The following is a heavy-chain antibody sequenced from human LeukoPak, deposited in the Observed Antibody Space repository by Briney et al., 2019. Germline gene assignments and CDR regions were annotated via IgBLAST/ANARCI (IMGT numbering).Heavy chain of an antibody. D-gene: IGHD3-22*01. CDR1: GDSISTSNSY. CDR3: ARQAWRYYYDSSGYSISYTLFDY. J-gene: IGHJ4*02. Sequence: SETLSLTCSVSGDSISTSNSYWGWIRQPPGKGLEWIGSIYYSGNTYYNASLKSRVTISVDTSKNQFSLKLSSVTAADTAVYYCARQAWRYYYDSSGYSISYTLFDYWGQGTLVTVSS. V-gene: IGHV4-39*01. CDR2: IYYSGNT.